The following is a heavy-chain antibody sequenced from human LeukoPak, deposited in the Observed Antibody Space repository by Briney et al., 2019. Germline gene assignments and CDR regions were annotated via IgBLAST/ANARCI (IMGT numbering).Heavy chain of an antibody. CDR1: GFTFSSYS. V-gene: IGHV3-21*01. J-gene: IGHJ3*02. CDR3: ARGDDYVWGSYRYPPRDAFDI. D-gene: IGHD3-16*02. CDR2: ISSSSSYI. Sequence: PGGSLRLSCAASGFTFSSYSMNWVRQAPGKGLEWVSSISSSSSYIYYADSVKGRLTISRDNAKNSLYLQMNSLRAEDTAAYYCARGDDYVWGSYRYPPRDAFDIWGQGTMVTVSS.